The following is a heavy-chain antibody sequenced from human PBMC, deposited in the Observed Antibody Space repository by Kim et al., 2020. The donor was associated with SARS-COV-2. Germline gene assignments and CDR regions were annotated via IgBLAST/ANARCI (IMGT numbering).Heavy chain of an antibody. V-gene: IGHV3-33*01. Sequence: GGSLRLSCAASGFTFSSYGMHWVRQAPGKELEWVAFIWYDGSKKYYGDSVKGRFTISRHISKNTLYLQMNSLRAEDTAVYYCARDRFCTSTSCSYYFDHWGQGTLFTVSS. J-gene: IGHJ4*02. D-gene: IGHD2-2*01. CDR2: IWYDGSKK. CDR1: GFTFSSYG. CDR3: ARDRFCTSTSCSYYFDH.